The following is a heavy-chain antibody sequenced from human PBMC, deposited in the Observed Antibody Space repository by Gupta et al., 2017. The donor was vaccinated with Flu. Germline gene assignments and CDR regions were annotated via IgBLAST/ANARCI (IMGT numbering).Heavy chain of an antibody. D-gene: IGHD6-19*01. CDR2: IYTSGST. V-gene: IGHV4-61*02. Sequence: QVQLQESGPGLVEPSQTLSLTCTVPGGSISSGSYYWNWIRQPAGKGLEWIGRIYTSGSTNYNPSLKSRVTISGDTSKNQFSLKLRSVTAADTAVYYCARSPQQWLAAYYYGMDVWGQGTTVTVSS. CDR3: ARSPQQWLAAYYYGMDV. J-gene: IGHJ6*02. CDR1: GGSISSGSYY.